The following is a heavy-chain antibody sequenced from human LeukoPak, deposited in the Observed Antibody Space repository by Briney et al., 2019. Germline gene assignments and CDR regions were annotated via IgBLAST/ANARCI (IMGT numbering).Heavy chain of an antibody. J-gene: IGHJ3*02. CDR2: IDHSGSA. D-gene: IGHD3-3*01. Sequence: SETLSLTCTVSGDSITAGGHYWSWSREHPGRGLEWIGYIDHSGSANYNPSLESRITISGDTSKNQFALKVTSVTAADTAVYFCARGVSYTVFGVAADAFDIWGQGTVVSVSS. CDR1: GDSITAGGHY. V-gene: IGHV4-31*03. CDR3: ARGVSYTVFGVAADAFDI.